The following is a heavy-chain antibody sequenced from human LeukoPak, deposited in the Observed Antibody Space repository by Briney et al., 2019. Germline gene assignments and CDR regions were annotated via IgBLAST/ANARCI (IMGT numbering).Heavy chain of an antibody. J-gene: IGHJ6*03. V-gene: IGHV3-23*01. CDR2: ISGSGGST. CDR1: GFTFSSYA. CDR3: ARDVAARRTYYYYYYMDV. D-gene: IGHD6-6*01. Sequence: GGSLRLSCAASGFTFSSYAMSWVRQAPGKGLEWVSAISGSGGSTYYADSVKGRFTISRDNAKNSLYLQMNSLRAEDTALYYCARDVAARRTYYYYYYMDVWGKGTTVTVSS.